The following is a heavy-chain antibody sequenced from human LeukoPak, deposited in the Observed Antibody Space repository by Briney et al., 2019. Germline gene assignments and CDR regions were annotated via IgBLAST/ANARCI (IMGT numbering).Heavy chain of an antibody. CDR1: GFTVTTNY. CDR3: ARVLDAKYFQH. J-gene: IGHJ1*01. Sequence: GGSLRLSCSASGFTVTTNYMSWVRQAPGKGLEWVSLLYSGGDTYYADSVKGRFTISRDNSKNTLYLQMNSLRAEDTAVYFCARVLDAKYFQHWGQGTLLTVSS. D-gene: IGHD3/OR15-3a*01. CDR2: LYSGGDT. V-gene: IGHV3-53*01.